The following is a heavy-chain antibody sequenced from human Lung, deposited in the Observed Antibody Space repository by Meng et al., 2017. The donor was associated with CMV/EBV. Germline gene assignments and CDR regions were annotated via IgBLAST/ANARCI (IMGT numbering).Heavy chain of an antibody. CDR3: TTDPVGSTTFGY. CDR2: IKSKTDGGTP. CDR1: GFTFSNAW. V-gene: IGHV3-15*01. Sequence: SGFTFSNAWMSWVRQAPGKGLEWVGRIKSKTDGGTPDYAPPVKGRFTISRDDSKNTLYLQMNSLKTEDTAVYYCTTDPVGSTTFGYWGQGTLVTVSS. D-gene: IGHD1-26*01. J-gene: IGHJ4*02.